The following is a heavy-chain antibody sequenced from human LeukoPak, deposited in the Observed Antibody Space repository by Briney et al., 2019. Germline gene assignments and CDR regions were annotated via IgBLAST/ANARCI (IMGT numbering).Heavy chain of an antibody. CDR1: GFTFSTYA. Sequence: SGGSLRLSCAASGFTFSTYAMHWVRQAPGKGLEWVAVISHEGRNKYYADSVKGRFTISRDNSKNTLYLQMNSLRTEDTAVYYCARVQDHASFDCWGQGTLVTVSS. CDR2: ISHEGRNK. J-gene: IGHJ4*02. CDR3: ARVQDHASFDC. V-gene: IGHV3-30*04.